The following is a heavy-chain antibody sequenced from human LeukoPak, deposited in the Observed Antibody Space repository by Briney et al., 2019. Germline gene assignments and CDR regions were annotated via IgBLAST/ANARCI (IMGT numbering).Heavy chain of an antibody. J-gene: IGHJ4*02. CDR1: GYTLTELP. D-gene: IGHD3-3*01. Sequence: ASVKVSCKVSGYTLTELPMHWVRQALGKGLEWMGGFDPEDGETIYAQKFQGRVTMTEDTSTDTAYMELSSLRSEDTAVYYCATGGTIHYDFWSGYSFDYWGQGTLVTVSS. V-gene: IGHV1-24*01. CDR2: FDPEDGET. CDR3: ATGGTIHYDFWSGYSFDY.